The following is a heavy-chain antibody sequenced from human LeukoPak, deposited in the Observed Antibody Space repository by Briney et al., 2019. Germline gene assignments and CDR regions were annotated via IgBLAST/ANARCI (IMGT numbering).Heavy chain of an antibody. CDR2: INHDGSST. J-gene: IGHJ4*02. CDR1: GFTFSTFW. Sequence: PGGSLRLSCATSGFTFSTFWMHWVRQAPGKGLVWVSRINHDGSSTNYADSAKGRFTISRDNAKNTLYLQMNSLRAEDTAVYYCAKVRTYYYDSSGFDYWGQGTLVTVSS. V-gene: IGHV3-74*01. CDR3: AKVRTYYYDSSGFDY. D-gene: IGHD3-22*01.